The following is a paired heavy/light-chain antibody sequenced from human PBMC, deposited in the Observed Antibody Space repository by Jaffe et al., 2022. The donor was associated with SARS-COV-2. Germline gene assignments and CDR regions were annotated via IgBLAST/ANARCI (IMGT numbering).Light chain of an antibody. Sequence: QSVLTQPPSASGTPGQRVTISCSGSSSNIGSNNVNWYQQLPGTAPKLLIYSNNQRPSGVPDRFSGSKSGTSASLAISGLQSEDEADYYCAAWDDSLNGPHYVFGTGTKVTVL. J-gene: IGLJ1*01. CDR3: AAWDDSLNGPHYV. CDR2: SNN. V-gene: IGLV1-44*01. CDR1: SSNIGSNN.
Heavy chain of an antibody. D-gene: IGHD3-16*01. CDR2: ISSSGGTR. J-gene: IGHJ4*02. Sequence: QVQLVESGGGLVKPGGSLRLSCAASGFTFNDYYMTWIRQAPGKGLEWVSYISSSGGTRDYADSVKGRFTISRDNAKNSLYLQMNSLRAEDTAVYYCAREREGGRFDYWGQGALVTVSS. V-gene: IGHV3-11*01. CDR3: AREREGGRFDY. CDR1: GFTFNDYY.